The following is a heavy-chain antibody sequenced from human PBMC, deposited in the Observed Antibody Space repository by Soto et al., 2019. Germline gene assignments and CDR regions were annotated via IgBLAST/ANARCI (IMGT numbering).Heavy chain of an antibody. J-gene: IGHJ3*02. CDR2: ISGSGGST. Sequence: GGSLRLSCAASGFTFSSYWMHWVRQASGKGLVWVSRISGSGGSTYYADSVKGRFTISRDNSKNTLYLQMNSLRAEDTAVYYCAKPAAMWSYAFDIWGQGTMVTVSS. CDR1: GFTFSSYW. D-gene: IGHD2-2*01. CDR3: AKPAAMWSYAFDI. V-gene: IGHV3-23*01.